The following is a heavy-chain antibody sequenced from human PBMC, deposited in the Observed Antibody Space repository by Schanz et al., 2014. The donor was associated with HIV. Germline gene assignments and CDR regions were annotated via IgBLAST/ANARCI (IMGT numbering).Heavy chain of an antibody. Sequence: QVQLQQWGAGLLRPSETLSLTCAVYGSPYKGYYWGWFRQFSDWGLGWIGEINNRGSTRYNPSLNGRVTISGDASKNQVSLSVTSVTAADTAIYYCVRAKGEFGDFRWYFYYHGMDVWGQGTTVIVSS. CDR1: GSPYKGYY. J-gene: IGHJ6*02. CDR3: VRAKGEFGDFRWYFYYHGMDV. V-gene: IGHV4-34*01. D-gene: IGHD3-16*01. CDR2: INNRGST.